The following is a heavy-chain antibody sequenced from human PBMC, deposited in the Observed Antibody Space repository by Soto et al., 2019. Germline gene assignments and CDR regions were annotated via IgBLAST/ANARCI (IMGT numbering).Heavy chain of an antibody. J-gene: IGHJ4*02. V-gene: IGHV4-34*01. CDR3: ARGRGPFSSSSSSYDY. CDR1: GGSFSGYY. CDR2: INHSGST. Sequence: QVQLQQWGAGLLKPSETLSLTCAVYGGSFSGYYWSWIRQPPGKELEWIGEINHSGSTNYNPSLKSRVTISVDTSKNQFSLKLSSVTAADTAVYYCARGRGPFSSSSSSYDYWGQGTLVTVSS. D-gene: IGHD6-6*01.